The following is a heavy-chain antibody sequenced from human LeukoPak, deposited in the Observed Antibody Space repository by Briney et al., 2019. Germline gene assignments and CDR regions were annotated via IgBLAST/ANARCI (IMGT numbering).Heavy chain of an antibody. Sequence: PSETLSLTCTVSGGSISSYYWSWIRQPAGKGLEWIGRIYTSGSTNYNPSFKSRVTMSVDTSKNQFSLKLSSVTAADTAVYYCARDSNYYDSSGYYYSGLDYWGQGTLVTVSS. CDR2: IYTSGST. J-gene: IGHJ4*02. CDR3: ARDSNYYDSSGYYYSGLDY. D-gene: IGHD3-22*01. V-gene: IGHV4-4*07. CDR1: GGSISSYY.